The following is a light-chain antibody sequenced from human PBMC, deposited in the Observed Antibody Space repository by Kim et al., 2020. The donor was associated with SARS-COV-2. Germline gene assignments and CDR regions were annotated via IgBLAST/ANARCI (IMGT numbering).Light chain of an antibody. CDR3: ATWDDSLTGFV. J-gene: IGLJ1*01. CDR1: NSNVGINV. CDR2: DSN. V-gene: IGLV1-44*01. Sequence: GQGVNISCSGSNSNVGINVVNWYQQLPGTAPKLLIYDSNQRPSGVPDRFSGSKSGTSASLAISGLQSEDEADYFCATWDDSLTGFVLGTGTKVTVL.